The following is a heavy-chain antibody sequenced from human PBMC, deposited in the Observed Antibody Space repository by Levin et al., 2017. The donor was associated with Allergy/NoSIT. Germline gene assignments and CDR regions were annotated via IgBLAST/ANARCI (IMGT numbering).Heavy chain of an antibody. V-gene: IGHV6-1*01. CDR3: GRGNRRLVPPYYYYYVMDV. CDR1: GDSVSSNSAA. CDR2: TYYRSKWYN. Sequence: SQTLSLTCDISGDSVSSNSAAWNWIRQSPSRGLEWLGRTYYRSKWYNDYAVSVRSRITINPDTSKNQFSLQLNSVTPEDTAVYYCGRGNRRLVPPYYYYYVMDVWGQGTTVTVSS. D-gene: IGHD6-6*01. J-gene: IGHJ6*02.